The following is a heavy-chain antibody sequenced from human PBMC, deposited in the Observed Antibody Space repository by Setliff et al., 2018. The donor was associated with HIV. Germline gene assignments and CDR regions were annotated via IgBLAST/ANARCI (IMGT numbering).Heavy chain of an antibody. CDR3: ARIGNLWSSSLV. V-gene: IGHV3-21*01. D-gene: IGHD6-6*01. Sequence: PGGSLRLSCAASGFTFSTYSMNWVRQAPGKRLEWVSSISSISSYIYYADSVKGRFTISRDNAKNSLYLQMNSLRAEDTAVYYCARIGNLWSSSLVWGQGTLVTVSS. J-gene: IGHJ4*02. CDR2: ISSISSYI. CDR1: GFTFSTYS.